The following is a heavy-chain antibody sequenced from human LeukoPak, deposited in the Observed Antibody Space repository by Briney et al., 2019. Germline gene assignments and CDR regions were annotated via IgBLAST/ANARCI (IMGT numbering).Heavy chain of an antibody. CDR3: ARAASYYYYYMDL. V-gene: IGHV3-20*04. J-gene: IGHJ6*03. Sequence: GGSLRLSCAASGFTFDDYGMGWVRQAPGKGLEWVSGFNWNGGRTGYADSVKGRFTISRDNARNSLYLQMNSLRAEDTALYFCARAASYYYYYMDLWGKGTTVTVSS. CDR1: GFTFDDYG. CDR2: FNWNGGRT.